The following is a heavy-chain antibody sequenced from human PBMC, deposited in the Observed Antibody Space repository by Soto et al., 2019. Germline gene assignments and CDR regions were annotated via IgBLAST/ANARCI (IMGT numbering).Heavy chain of an antibody. CDR1: GFTFSSYG. D-gene: IGHD6-13*01. V-gene: IGHV3-33*01. J-gene: IGHJ4*02. Sequence: PGGSLRLSCAASGFTFSSYGMHWVRQAPGKGLEWVAVIWYDGSNKYYADSVKGRFTISRDNSKNTLYLQMNSLRAEDTAVYYCAREYSSSWYFYFDYWGQGTLVTVSS. CDR3: AREYSSSWYFYFDY. CDR2: IWYDGSNK.